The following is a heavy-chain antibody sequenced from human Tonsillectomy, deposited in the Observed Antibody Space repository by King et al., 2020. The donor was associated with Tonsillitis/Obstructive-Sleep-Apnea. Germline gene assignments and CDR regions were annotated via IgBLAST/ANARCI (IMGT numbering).Heavy chain of an antibody. CDR2: INPSGDST. D-gene: IGHD3-22*01. Sequence: HWGRQAPGQVREWRGIINPSGDSTTYAQKFQGRVTMTSATSTSTVYMELSSLSSEDTAVFYCARDNSDRDTSVGEYSWFDPWGQGTLVTVSS. CDR3: ARDNSDRDTSVGEYSWFDP. J-gene: IGHJ5*02. V-gene: IGHV1-46*03.